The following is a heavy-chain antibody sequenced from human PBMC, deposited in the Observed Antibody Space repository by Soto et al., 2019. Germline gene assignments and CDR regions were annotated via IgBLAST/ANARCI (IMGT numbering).Heavy chain of an antibody. CDR3: ARVLGAGNTWFDP. V-gene: IGHV1-18*04. J-gene: IGHJ5*02. CDR2: ISAYNGNT. CDR1: GYTFTGYY. D-gene: IGHD1-26*01. Sequence: VASVKVSCKASGYTFTGYYMHWVRQAPGQGLEWMGWISAYNGNTNSAQRLQGRVTMTTDTSTSTAYMELRNLRSDDTAVYYCARVLGAGNTWFDPWGQGTLVTVSS.